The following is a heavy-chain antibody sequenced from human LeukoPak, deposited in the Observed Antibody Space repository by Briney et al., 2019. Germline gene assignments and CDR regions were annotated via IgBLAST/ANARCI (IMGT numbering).Heavy chain of an antibody. Sequence: PSETLSLTCTVSGGSINSSSSYWGWIRQPPGKGLQWIGSFYYSGSTFYNPSLKSRVTISVDTSKNQFSLKLSSVTAADTAVYYCARVTGTYFDYWGQGSLVTVSS. CDR3: ARVTGTYFDY. D-gene: IGHD3-9*01. J-gene: IGHJ4*02. CDR2: FYYSGST. CDR1: GGSINSSSSY. V-gene: IGHV4-39*07.